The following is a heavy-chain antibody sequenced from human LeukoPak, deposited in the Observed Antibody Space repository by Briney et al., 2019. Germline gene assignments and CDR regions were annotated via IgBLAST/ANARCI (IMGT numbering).Heavy chain of an antibody. CDR2: IYTSGST. CDR1: GGSISSYY. V-gene: IGHV4-4*07. J-gene: IGHJ4*02. D-gene: IGHD3-22*01. CDR3: ARDSYYYDSTGYYRFDY. Sequence: MPSETLSLTCTVSGGSISSYYWSWIRQPAGKGLEWIGRIYTSGSTNYNPSLKSRVTMSVDTSKNQFSLKLRSVTAADTAVYYCARDSYYYDSTGYYRFDYWGQGTLVTVSS.